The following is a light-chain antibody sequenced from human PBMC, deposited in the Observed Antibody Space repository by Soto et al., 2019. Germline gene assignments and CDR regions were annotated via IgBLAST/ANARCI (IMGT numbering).Light chain of an antibody. Sequence: NFMLTQPHSVSESPGKTVTISCTGSSGSIASNYVQWYQQRPGSAPTTVIYEDNQRPSGVPDRFSGSIDSSSNSASLTISGMKTEEEDDYYCQYYDSSMVFGGGTQLTVL. J-gene: IGLJ3*02. CDR1: SGSIASNY. V-gene: IGLV6-57*02. CDR2: EDN. CDR3: QYYDSSMV.